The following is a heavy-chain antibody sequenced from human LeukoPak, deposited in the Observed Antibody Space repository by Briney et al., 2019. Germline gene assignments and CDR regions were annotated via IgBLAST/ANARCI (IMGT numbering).Heavy chain of an antibody. J-gene: IGHJ4*02. Sequence: ASVKVSCKASGYTFTGYYMHWVRQPPGQGLEWMGWINPNSGGTNYAQKFQGRVTMTRDTSISTAYMELSRLRSDDTAVYYCARDGLYCGGDCYWSSGDAFDIWGQGTLVTVSS. CDR2: INPNSGGT. D-gene: IGHD2-21*02. CDR3: ARDGLYCGGDCYWSSGDAFDI. V-gene: IGHV1-2*02. CDR1: GYTFTGYY.